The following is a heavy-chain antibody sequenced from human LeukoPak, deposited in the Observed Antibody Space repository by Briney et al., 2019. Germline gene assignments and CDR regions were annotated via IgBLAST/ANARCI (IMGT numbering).Heavy chain of an antibody. Sequence: SETLSLTCTVSGGSISSYYWSWIRQPPGRGLGWIGYIYYSGSTNYNPSLKSRVTISVDTSKNQFSLKLSSVTAADTAVYYCARLAYGDYGEYFDYWGREPWSPSPQ. D-gene: IGHD4-17*01. V-gene: IGHV4-59*01. CDR2: IYYSGST. CDR3: ARLAYGDYGEYFDY. J-gene: IGHJ4*02. CDR1: GGSISSYY.